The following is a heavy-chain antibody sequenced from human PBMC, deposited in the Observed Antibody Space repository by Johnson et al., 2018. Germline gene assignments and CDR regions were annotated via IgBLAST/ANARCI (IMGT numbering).Heavy chain of an antibody. CDR3: AKGRYSNGWYADY. V-gene: IGHV3-23*01. J-gene: IGHJ4*02. Sequence: VQLQESGGGLVQPGGSLRLSCAASGFPFSTYAMNWVRQAPGKGLEWVSAISGSGGGTYYVDSVKGRFTISRDNSKKTRYLEMNSLGVDDTAVYYWAKGRYSNGWYADYLGQGTLVTVAS. D-gene: IGHD6-19*01. CDR1: GFPFSTYA. CDR2: ISGSGGGT.